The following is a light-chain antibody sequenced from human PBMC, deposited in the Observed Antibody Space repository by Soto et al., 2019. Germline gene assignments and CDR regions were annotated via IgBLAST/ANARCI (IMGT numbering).Light chain of an antibody. Sequence: QSALTQPASVSGSPGQSITISCTGTSSDIGGYNFVSWYQQHPGKAPKLIIYDVANRPSVVSNRFSGSKSGNTASLTISGLQAEDEADYYCSSYTSISTLGVFGGGTKLTVL. V-gene: IGLV2-14*03. CDR2: DVA. CDR1: SSDIGGYNF. CDR3: SSYTSISTLGV. J-gene: IGLJ3*02.